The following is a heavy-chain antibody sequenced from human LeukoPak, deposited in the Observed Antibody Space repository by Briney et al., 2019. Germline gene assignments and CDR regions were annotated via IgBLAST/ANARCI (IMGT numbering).Heavy chain of an antibody. CDR2: IHKDGSAK. V-gene: IGHV3-7*01. CDR1: GFTFSSYS. J-gene: IGHJ4*02. Sequence: GGSLRLSCAASGFTFSSYSMNWVRQAPGKGLEWVANIHKDGSAKRYVDSVKGRFTISRDNAKSSLYLQMNSLRDEDTAVYYCTRDRGFGADDYWGQGSLVSVSS. CDR3: TRDRGFGADDY. D-gene: IGHD3-10*01.